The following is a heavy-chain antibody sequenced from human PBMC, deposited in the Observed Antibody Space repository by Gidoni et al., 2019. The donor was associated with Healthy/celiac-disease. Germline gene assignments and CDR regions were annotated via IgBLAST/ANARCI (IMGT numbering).Heavy chain of an antibody. CDR1: GGSISSSNW. CDR3: ARIGRKITMVRGVIFDY. V-gene: IGHV4-4*02. J-gene: IGHJ4*02. Sequence: QVQLQESGPGLVKPSGTLSLTCAVSGGSISSSNWWSWVRQPPGKGLEWIGEIYHSGSTNYNPSLKSRVTISVDKSKNQFSLTLSSVTAADTAVYYCARIGRKITMVRGVIFDYWGQGTLVTVSS. CDR2: IYHSGST. D-gene: IGHD3-10*01.